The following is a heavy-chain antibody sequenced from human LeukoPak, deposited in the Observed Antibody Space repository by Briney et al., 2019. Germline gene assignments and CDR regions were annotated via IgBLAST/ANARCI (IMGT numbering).Heavy chain of an antibody. Sequence: GGSLRLSCAASGFTFSDYYMSWIRQAPGKGLEWVSYISSSGSTIYYADSVKGRFTISRDNAKNSLYLQMNSLRAEDTAVYYCARCRRSMVRGVATGGEPFDPWGQGTLVTVSS. CDR3: ARCRRSMVRGVATGGEPFDP. V-gene: IGHV3-11*01. CDR1: GFTFSDYY. J-gene: IGHJ5*02. CDR2: ISSSGSTI. D-gene: IGHD3-10*01.